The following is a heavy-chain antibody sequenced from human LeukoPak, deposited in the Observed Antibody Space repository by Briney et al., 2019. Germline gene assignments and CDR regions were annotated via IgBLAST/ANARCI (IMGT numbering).Heavy chain of an antibody. D-gene: IGHD2-2*01. CDR2: IIPIFGTA. J-gene: IGHJ6*04. CDR3: ASYCSSTSCYGPYYGMDV. CDR1: GGTFISYA. Sequence: GASVKVSCKASGGTFISYAISWVRQAPGQGLEWMGGIIPIFGTANYAQKFQGRVTITADKSTSTAYMELSSLRSEDTAVYYCASYCSSTSCYGPYYGMDVWGKGTTVTVSS. V-gene: IGHV1-69*06.